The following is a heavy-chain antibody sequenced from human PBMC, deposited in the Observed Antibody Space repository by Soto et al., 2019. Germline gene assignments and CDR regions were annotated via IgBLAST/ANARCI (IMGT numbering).Heavy chain of an antibody. CDR2: ISPYNGKT. D-gene: IGHD2-15*01. CDR3: ARDIYGGNCCDAFDI. CDR1: GYTFTNYG. J-gene: IGHJ3*02. Sequence: QAQLAQSGAEVKKPGASVNISCKASGYTFTNYGFIWVRQAPGHGLEWVGWISPYNGKTEYAQKFQGRVTMTRDHATSTAYMELRSLRSDDTVVYYCARDIYGGNCCDAFDIWGQGTMVTVSS. V-gene: IGHV1-18*01.